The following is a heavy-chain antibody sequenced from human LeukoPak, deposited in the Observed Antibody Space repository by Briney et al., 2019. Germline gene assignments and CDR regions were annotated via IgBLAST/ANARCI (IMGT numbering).Heavy chain of an antibody. Sequence: GGSLRLSCAASGFTFSSYEMNWVRQAPGKGLEWVSYISSSGSTIYYADSVKGRFTISRDNAKNSLYLQMNSLRAEDTAVYYCARGPSRYYGSLYYYYYMDVWGKGTTVTISS. CDR3: ARGPSRYYGSLYYYYYMDV. D-gene: IGHD3-16*01. CDR2: ISSSGSTI. V-gene: IGHV3-48*03. CDR1: GFTFSSYE. J-gene: IGHJ6*03.